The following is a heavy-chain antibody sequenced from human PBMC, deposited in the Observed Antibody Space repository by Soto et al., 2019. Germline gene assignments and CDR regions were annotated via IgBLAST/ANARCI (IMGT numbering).Heavy chain of an antibody. CDR2: VKDGGHT. CDR1: GGSLSGDY. CDR3: ARGQECVVATH. V-gene: IGHV4-34*01. J-gene: IGHJ4*02. Sequence: QVQLQQWGAGLLKPSETLSLNCAVTGGSLSGDYWSWIRQPPGKGLEWIGEVKDGGHTNYSPSLRCRVTISSDSSNNQFSLRLNSVTAADTGVYYCARGQECVVATHWDLGSMITVSS. D-gene: IGHD5-12*01.